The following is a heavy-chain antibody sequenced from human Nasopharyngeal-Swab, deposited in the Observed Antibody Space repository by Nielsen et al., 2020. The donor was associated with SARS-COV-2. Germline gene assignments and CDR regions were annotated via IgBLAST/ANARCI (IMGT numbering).Heavy chain of an antibody. J-gene: IGHJ4*02. CDR2: ISYDGSNK. CDR1: GFTFSSYG. CDR3: ANLEGDY. D-gene: IGHD3-3*01. Sequence: GESLKISCAASGFTFSSYGMHWVRQAPGKGLEWVAVISYDGSNKYYADSVKGRFTISRDNSKNTPYLQMNSLRAEDTAVYYCANLEGDYWGQGTLVTVSS. V-gene: IGHV3-30*18.